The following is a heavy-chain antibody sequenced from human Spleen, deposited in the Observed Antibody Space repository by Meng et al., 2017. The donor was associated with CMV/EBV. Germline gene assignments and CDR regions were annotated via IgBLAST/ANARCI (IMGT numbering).Heavy chain of an antibody. CDR1: GFTFSSYG. D-gene: IGHD3-3*01. Sequence: GESLKISCAASGFTFSSYGMHWVRQAPGKGLEWLTFISHDGTNEYYTDSVKGRFTISRDKSKNTLFLQMNSLKTEDTAVYFCARDLGGVDPRYLDFWGQGTLVTVSS. CDR3: ARDLGGVDPRYLDF. J-gene: IGHJ4*02. CDR2: ISHDGTNE. V-gene: IGHV3-30*03.